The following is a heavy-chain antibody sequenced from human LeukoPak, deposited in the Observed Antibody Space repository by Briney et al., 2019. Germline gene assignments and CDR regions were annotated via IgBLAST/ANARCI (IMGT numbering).Heavy chain of an antibody. J-gene: IGHJ4*02. CDR3: ARGPLRYFDWLLPNPFDY. CDR1: GYTFTSYD. D-gene: IGHD3-9*01. V-gene: IGHV1-8*01. Sequence: GASVKVSCKASGYTFTSYDINWVRQATGQGLEWMGWMSPNSGNAGYAQKFQGRVTMTRNTSISTAYMELSSLRSEDTAVYYCARGPLRYFDWLLPNPFDYWGQGTLVTVSS. CDR2: MSPNSGNA.